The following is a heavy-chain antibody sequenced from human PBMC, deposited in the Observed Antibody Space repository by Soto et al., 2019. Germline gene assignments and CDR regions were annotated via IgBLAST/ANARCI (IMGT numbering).Heavy chain of an antibody. Sequence: QVQLVESGGGLVKPGGSLRLSCAASGFTFSDYYMSWIRQAPGKGLEWVSYISSSSSYTDYADSVKGRFTISRDNAKNSLYLQMNSLRAEDTAVYYCARDYYDSSGYYPNSYYYGLDVWAQVTTVTVSS. D-gene: IGHD3-22*01. CDR2: ISSSSSYT. CDR3: ARDYYDSSGYYPNSYYYGLDV. CDR1: GFTFSDYY. V-gene: IGHV3-11*06. J-gene: IGHJ6*02.